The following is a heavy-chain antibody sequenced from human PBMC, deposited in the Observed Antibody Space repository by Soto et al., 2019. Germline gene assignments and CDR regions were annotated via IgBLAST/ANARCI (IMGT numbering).Heavy chain of an antibody. CDR3: ARGDSGYYYGSGSYYLDY. CDR2: TRNKANSYTI. D-gene: IGHD3-10*01. J-gene: IGHJ4*02. Sequence: HPGGSLRLSCAASGFIFSDHYMDWVRQAPGKGLEWVGRTRNKANSYTIEYAASVKGRFTISRDDSKNSMYLQVNSLKSEDTAVYYCARGDSGYYYGSGSYYLDYWGQGTLVTVSS. CDR1: GFIFSDHY. V-gene: IGHV3-72*01.